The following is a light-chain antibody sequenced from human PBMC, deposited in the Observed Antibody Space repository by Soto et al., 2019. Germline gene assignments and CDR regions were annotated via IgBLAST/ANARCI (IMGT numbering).Light chain of an antibody. J-gene: IGKJ2*01. CDR1: QSVSSN. V-gene: IGKV3-15*01. CDR2: GAS. Sequence: EIVMTQSPVTLSVSPGERATFSCRASQSVSSNLAWYQQKPGQTPRLLIYGASTRATGIPARFSGSESGTEFTLTISSLQSEDFAIYYCQQYNNWPRTFGQGTKLEIK. CDR3: QQYNNWPRT.